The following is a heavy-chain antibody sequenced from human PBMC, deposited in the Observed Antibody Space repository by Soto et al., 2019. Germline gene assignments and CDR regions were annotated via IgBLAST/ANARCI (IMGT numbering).Heavy chain of an antibody. CDR1: GGSISSGGYS. CDR2: IYHSGST. D-gene: IGHD4-4*01. Sequence: QLQLQESGSGLVKPSQTLSLTCAVSGGSISSGGYSWSWIRQPPGKGLEWIGYIYHSGSTYYNPSLTRRVTISVDRSTNQFSLKLSSVTAADAAVYYCARGMTTVTTLDYWGQGTLVTVSS. V-gene: IGHV4-30-2*01. J-gene: IGHJ4*02. CDR3: ARGMTTVTTLDY.